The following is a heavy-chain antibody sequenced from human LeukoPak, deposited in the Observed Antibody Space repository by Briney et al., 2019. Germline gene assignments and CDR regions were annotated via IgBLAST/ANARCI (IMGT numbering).Heavy chain of an antibody. J-gene: IGHJ4*02. CDR3: AKMGSRVVTAIVYYSDY. Sequence: GGSLRLSCVASGFDISYNYVGWVRQAPGKGLEWVSVIHTGGTTHYADSVKGRFTISKDNSNNTVYLQMNSVRVEDTAVYYCAKMGSRVVTAIVYYSDYWGQGTLVTVSS. CDR1: GFDISYNY. CDR2: IHTGGTT. D-gene: IGHD2-21*02. V-gene: IGHV3-53*01.